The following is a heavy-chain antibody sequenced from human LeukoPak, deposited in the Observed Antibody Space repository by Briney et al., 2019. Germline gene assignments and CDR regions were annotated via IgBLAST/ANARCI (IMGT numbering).Heavy chain of an antibody. CDR2: IYTSGST. D-gene: IGHD1-26*01. J-gene: IGHJ4*02. CDR1: GGSISSGSYY. V-gene: IGHV4-61*02. CDR3: ASGATKAGTPDY. Sequence: SETLSLTCTVSGGSISSGSYYWSWIRQPAGKGLEWIGRIYTSGSTNYNPSLKSRVTISVDTSKNQFSLKLSSVTAADTAVYYCASGATKAGTPDYWGQGTLVTVSS.